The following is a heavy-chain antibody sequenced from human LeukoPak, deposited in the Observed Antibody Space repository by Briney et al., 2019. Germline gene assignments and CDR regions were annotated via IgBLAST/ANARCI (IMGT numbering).Heavy chain of an antibody. Sequence: GGSLRLSCAASGVTVSSNYMSWVRQAPGKGLECGSGIYSSGNTYYADSVKGRFTISRDNSKNTLYLQMNSLRAEDTAVYYCVGVRVFTMIVSEPGQPYFWGQGTMVTVSS. D-gene: IGHD3-22*01. CDR1: GVTVSSNY. V-gene: IGHV3-53*01. CDR3: VGVRVFTMIVSEPGQPYF. J-gene: IGHJ3*01. CDR2: IYSSGNT.